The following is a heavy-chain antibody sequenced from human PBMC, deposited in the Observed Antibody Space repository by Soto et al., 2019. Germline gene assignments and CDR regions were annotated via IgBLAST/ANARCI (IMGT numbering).Heavy chain of an antibody. Sequence: EVQLVESGGGLVKPGGSLRLSCAASGFTFSSYSMNWVRQAPGKGLEWVSSISSSSSYIYYADSVKGRFTISRDNAKNSLYLQMNSLRAEDTAVYYCASGGGVDWYFDLWGRGTLVTVSS. CDR3: ASGGGVDWYFDL. CDR1: GFTFSSYS. V-gene: IGHV3-21*01. D-gene: IGHD3-16*01. CDR2: ISSSSSYI. J-gene: IGHJ2*01.